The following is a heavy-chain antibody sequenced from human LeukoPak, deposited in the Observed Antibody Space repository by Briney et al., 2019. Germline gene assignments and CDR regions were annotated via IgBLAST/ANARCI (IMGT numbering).Heavy chain of an antibody. D-gene: IGHD2-15*01. V-gene: IGHV4-4*07. CDR2: MYTDGDT. CDR3: ARAPADCGGTCPFDS. Sequence: SSETLSLTCAVSGATTSGYWWSWVRQPAGKGLEWIGSMYTDGDTNYNPALKSRVTVSVDTSKNLFSLKLISVTAADTAVYYCARAPADCGGTCPFDSWGQGTLVTVSS. CDR1: GATTSGYW. J-gene: IGHJ4*02.